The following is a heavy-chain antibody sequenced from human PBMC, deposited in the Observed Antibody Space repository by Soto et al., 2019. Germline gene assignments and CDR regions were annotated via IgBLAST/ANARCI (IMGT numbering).Heavy chain of an antibody. CDR3: ARSLERTTVTTWFDP. CDR2: ITPVFGTA. J-gene: IGHJ5*02. D-gene: IGHD4-17*01. CDR1: ADTFNSYS. Sequence: QVQLVQSGAEVKKPGSSVKVSCKASADTFNSYSLSWLRQAPGQRLEWLGGITPVFGTAHYAQTFADRLTTTADASTSTVYMELSSLRSDDTAVYYCARSLERTTVTTWFDPWGQGALVTFSS. V-gene: IGHV1-69*01.